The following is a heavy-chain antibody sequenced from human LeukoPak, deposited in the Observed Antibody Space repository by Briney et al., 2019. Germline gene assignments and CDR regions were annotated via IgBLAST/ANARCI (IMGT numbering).Heavy chain of an antibody. V-gene: IGHV3-21*01. J-gene: IGHJ5*02. CDR3: ARAEDEEDDGDYVSIA. CDR1: GFTFSSYS. D-gene: IGHD4-17*01. Sequence: GGSLRLSCATSGFTFSSYSMNWVRQAPGKGLEWVSSISSSSSYIYYADSVKGRFTISRDNAKNSLYLQMNSLRAEDTAVYYCARAEDEEDDGDYVSIAWGQGTLVTVSS. CDR2: ISSSSSYI.